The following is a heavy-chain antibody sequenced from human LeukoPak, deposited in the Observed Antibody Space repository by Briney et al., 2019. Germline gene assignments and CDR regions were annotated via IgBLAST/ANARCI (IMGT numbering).Heavy chain of an antibody. CDR1: GYSISSGYY. CDR3: ARVNPYYYDSSGYVKGYFDY. D-gene: IGHD3-22*01. V-gene: IGHV4-38-2*02. Sequence: SETLSFTCTVSGYSISSGYYWGWIRQPPGKGLEWIGSIYHSGSTYYNPSLKSRVTISVDTSKNQFSLQLSSVTAADTAVYFCARVNPYYYDSSGYVKGYFDYWGQGTLVTVSS. J-gene: IGHJ4*02. CDR2: IYHSGST.